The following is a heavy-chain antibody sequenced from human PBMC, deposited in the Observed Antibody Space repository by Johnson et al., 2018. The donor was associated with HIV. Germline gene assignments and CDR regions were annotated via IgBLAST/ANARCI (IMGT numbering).Heavy chain of an antibody. CDR3: ATVQVGRIYGGKSHI. CDR1: GFTFINAW. V-gene: IGHV3-15*01. Sequence: VQVLESGGGFVQPGGSLRLSCAASGFTFINAWMSWVRQAPGKGLEWVGRIYSKTDGGTTGDAAPVTGRFTISRDYSKNMVFLQMNSLKTEDTAVYYCATVQVGRIYGGKSHIWGQGPMVTVSS. J-gene: IGHJ3*02. D-gene: IGHD3-16*01. CDR2: IYSKTDGGTT.